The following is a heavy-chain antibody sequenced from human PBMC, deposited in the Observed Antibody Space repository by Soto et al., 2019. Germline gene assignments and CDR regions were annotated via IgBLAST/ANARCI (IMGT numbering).Heavy chain of an antibody. CDR1: GGSITSHY. J-gene: IGHJ5*02. Sequence: QVQLQESGPGLVKPSETLSLICSVSGGSITSHYWTWIRQPPGKGLEWIGSIFYSGSTNYNPSLQSRVTMSIDRSTNQFSLRLNFLTAADTAVSYCAREDYTTSSGFDPWGQGTLVTVSS. CDR2: IFYSGST. V-gene: IGHV4-59*11. D-gene: IGHD6-6*01. CDR3: AREDYTTSSGFDP.